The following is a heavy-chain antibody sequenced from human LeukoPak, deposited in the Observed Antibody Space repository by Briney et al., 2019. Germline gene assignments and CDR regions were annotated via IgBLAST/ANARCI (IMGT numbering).Heavy chain of an antibody. CDR1: GYTFTGYY. CDR3: ARASSGWYSVVDY. J-gene: IGHJ4*02. V-gene: IGHV1-2*02. D-gene: IGHD6-19*01. Sequence: ASVKVSCKASGYTFTGYYMHWVRQAPGQGLEWMGWINPNSGGTNYAQKFQGRVTMTTDTSTRTAYMELRSLRSDDTAVYYCARASSGWYSVVDYWGQGTLVTVSS. CDR2: INPNSGGT.